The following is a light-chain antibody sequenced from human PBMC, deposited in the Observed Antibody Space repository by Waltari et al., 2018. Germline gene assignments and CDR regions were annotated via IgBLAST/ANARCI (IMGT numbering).Light chain of an antibody. CDR2: GAS. J-gene: IGKJ1*01. Sequence: EVVLTQSPATLSVSPGDRVTLSCRARRSLGTNVAWYQQKPGQAPRLLIYGASTRDTGIPARFSGSGSGTEFTLSISSLQSEDFATYFCQQYNSGLWTFGQGTKVEI. V-gene: IGKV3-15*01. CDR3: QQYNSGLWT. CDR1: RSLGTN.